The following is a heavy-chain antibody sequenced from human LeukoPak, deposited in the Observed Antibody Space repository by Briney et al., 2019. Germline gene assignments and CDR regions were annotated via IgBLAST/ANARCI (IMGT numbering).Heavy chain of an antibody. D-gene: IGHD1-26*01. CDR2: IYSSGST. CDR1: GGSISSYY. Sequence: PSETLSLTCTVSGGSISSYYWSWIRQPPGKGLEWIGYIYSSGSTNYNPSLKSRVTISVDTSKNQFSLKLSSVTAADTAVYYCARRRASSYSVYFDYWGQGTLVTVSS. V-gene: IGHV4-4*09. J-gene: IGHJ4*02. CDR3: ARRRASSYSVYFDY.